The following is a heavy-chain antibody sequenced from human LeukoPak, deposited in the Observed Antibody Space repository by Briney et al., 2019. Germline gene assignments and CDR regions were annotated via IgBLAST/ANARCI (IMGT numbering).Heavy chain of an antibody. CDR2: ISAYNGNT. Sequence: GASVKVSCKASGYTFTSYGISWVRQAPGQGLEWMGWISAYNGNTNCAQKLQGRVTMTTDTSTSTAYMELRSLRSDDTAVYYCARESTPEPIVVVPAAMSYWGQGTLVTVSS. D-gene: IGHD2-2*01. J-gene: IGHJ4*02. CDR3: ARESTPEPIVVVPAAMSY. CDR1: GYTFTSYG. V-gene: IGHV1-18*04.